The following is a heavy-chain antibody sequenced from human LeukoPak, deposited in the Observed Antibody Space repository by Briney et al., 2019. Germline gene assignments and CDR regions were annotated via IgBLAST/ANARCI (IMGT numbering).Heavy chain of an antibody. CDR2: IAYDGGNK. J-gene: IGHJ5*02. CDR1: GFTFSSYA. V-gene: IGHV3-30-3*01. D-gene: IGHD3-22*01. CDR3: ARDSSPWYYYDRSGSNGFDP. Sequence: PGGSLRLSCAASGFTFSSYAIHWVRQAPGKGLEWVAVIAYDGGNKYYADSVEGRFTISRDNSKNTLFLQMDSLRAEDTAVYYCARDSSPWYYYDRSGSNGFDPWGQGTLVTVSS.